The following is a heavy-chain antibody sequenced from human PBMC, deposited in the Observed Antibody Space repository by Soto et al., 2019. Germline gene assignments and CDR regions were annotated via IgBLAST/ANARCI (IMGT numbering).Heavy chain of an antibody. V-gene: IGHV4-59*01. Sequence: PSETLSLTCTVSGGSISSYYWIWFRQPPGKGLEWIGYIYHSGTTNYNPSLKSRVTISVDTSKNQFSLKLSSVTTADTAVYYCARTYCSSTSCYDLFDYWGQGTLVTVSS. CDR1: GGSISSYY. D-gene: IGHD2-2*01. J-gene: IGHJ4*02. CDR3: ARTYCSSTSCYDLFDY. CDR2: IYHSGTT.